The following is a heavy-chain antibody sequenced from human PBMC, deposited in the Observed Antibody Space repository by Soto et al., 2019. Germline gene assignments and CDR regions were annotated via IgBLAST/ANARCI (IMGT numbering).Heavy chain of an antibody. Sequence: PVGSLRLSCAASGLTFTNAWLNWVRQAPGKGLEWVGRIKSEADGGTTDYAAPVRGRFTISRDGAKNMLYLQMNSLRTEDTAVYYCSTIRSGSRGDIWGLGTMVTVSS. D-gene: IGHD6-19*01. CDR3: STIRSGSRGDI. J-gene: IGHJ3*02. V-gene: IGHV3-15*01. CDR1: GLTFTNAW. CDR2: IKSEADGGTT.